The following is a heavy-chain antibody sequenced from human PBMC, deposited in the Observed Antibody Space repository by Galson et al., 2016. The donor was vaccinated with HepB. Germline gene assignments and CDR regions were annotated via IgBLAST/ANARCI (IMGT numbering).Heavy chain of an antibody. CDR1: GFTFSNYV. V-gene: IGHV3-30*18. J-gene: IGHJ4*02. CDR2: ICYDGSNK. CDR3: AKDCGLGCRGPEY. D-gene: IGHD2-21*01. Sequence: SLRLSCAASGFTFSNYVMHWVRQSPGKGLDWVAAICYDGSNKYYAYSVKGRFTISRDNSKNTLYLQMNSQRAEDTAVYYCAKDCGLGCRGPEYWGEGTLVTVSS.